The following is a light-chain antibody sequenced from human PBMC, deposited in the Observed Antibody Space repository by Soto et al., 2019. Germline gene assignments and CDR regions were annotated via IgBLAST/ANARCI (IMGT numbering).Light chain of an antibody. Sequence: QSVLTQPASVSGSPGQSITISCTGTSGDIGSYNRVSWYQQHPGKAPKLIIYEVTDRPSGVSNRFSGSKSGNTASLTISGLQAEDEAEYYCSSYTNINTRVCVFGTGTKLTVL. CDR2: EVT. CDR1: SGDIGSYNR. CDR3: SSYTNINTRVCV. J-gene: IGLJ1*01. V-gene: IGLV2-14*01.